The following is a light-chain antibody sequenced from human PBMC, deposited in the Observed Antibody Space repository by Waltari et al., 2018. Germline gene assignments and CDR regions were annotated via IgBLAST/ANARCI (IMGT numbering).Light chain of an antibody. CDR1: QSIRSN. J-gene: IGKJ1*01. Sequence: EIEMTQSPATLSVFPGERATLSCRASQSIRSNLAWYQHKPGQAPRLLIYGASTMATGIPARFSGSGSGTEFTLTIRCLQSEDFAVYFCQQYDNWLVTFGQGTKVEIK. CDR3: QQYDNWLVT. CDR2: GAS. V-gene: IGKV3-15*01.